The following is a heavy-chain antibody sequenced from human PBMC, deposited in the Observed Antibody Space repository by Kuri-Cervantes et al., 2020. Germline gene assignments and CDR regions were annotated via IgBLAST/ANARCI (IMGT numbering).Heavy chain of an antibody. CDR1: GTTFNIYG. J-gene: IGHJ4*02. CDR2: IIPIFGTA. D-gene: IGHD3-10*01. V-gene: IGHV1-69*13. Sequence: SVKVSCKASGTTFNIYGVTWVRQAPGQGLEWLGGIIPIFGTANYAQKFQGRVTITADESTSTAYMELSSLRSEDTAVYYCARFVIRGKTFDYWGQGTLVTVSS. CDR3: ARFVIRGKTFDY.